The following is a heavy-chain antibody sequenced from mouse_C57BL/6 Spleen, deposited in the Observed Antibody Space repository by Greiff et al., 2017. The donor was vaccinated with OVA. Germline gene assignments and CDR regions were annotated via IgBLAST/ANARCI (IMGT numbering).Heavy chain of an antibody. CDR2: IWGDGGT. D-gene: IGHD1-1*01. CDR1: GFSLTSYG. Sequence: VKLMESGPGLVAPSQSLSITCTVSGFSLTSYGVSWVRQPPGKGLEWLGVIWGDGGTNYHSAIISRLSISKDNSKSQVFLQLNSLQTDDTATYYCARKNSITPYFDYWGQGTTLTVSS. CDR3: ARKNSITPYFDY. J-gene: IGHJ2*01. V-gene: IGHV2-3*01.